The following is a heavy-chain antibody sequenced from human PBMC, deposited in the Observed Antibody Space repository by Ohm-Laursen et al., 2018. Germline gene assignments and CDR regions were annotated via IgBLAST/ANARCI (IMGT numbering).Heavy chain of an antibody. CDR2: IDWDDDK. V-gene: IGHV2-70*16. CDR3: ARIRRYSSSWFYFDY. D-gene: IGHD6-13*01. J-gene: IGHJ4*02. CDR1: GFSLSTSGMC. Sequence: TQTLTLICTFSGFSLSTSGMCVSWIRQPPGKALEWLARIDWDDDKFYSTSLKTRLTISKDTSKNQVVLTVTNMDPVDTAPYYCARIRRYSSSWFYFDYWGQGTLVTVSS.